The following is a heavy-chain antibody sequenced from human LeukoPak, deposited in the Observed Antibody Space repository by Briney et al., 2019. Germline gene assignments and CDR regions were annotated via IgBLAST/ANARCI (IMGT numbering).Heavy chain of an antibody. J-gene: IGHJ4*02. CDR1: GFTFSGSA. D-gene: IGHD3-3*01. CDR3: TRRVAEPTFGVVID. CDR2: IRGKANSYAT. Sequence: GGSLRLSCAASGFTFSGSAMHWVRQASGKGLEWVGRIRGKANSYATAYAASVKGRFTISRDDSKNTAYLQMNSLKTEDTAVYYCTRRVAEPTFGVVIDWGQGTLVTVSS. V-gene: IGHV3-73*01.